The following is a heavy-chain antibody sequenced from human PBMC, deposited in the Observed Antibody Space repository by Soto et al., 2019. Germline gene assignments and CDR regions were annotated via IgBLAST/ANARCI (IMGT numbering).Heavy chain of an antibody. V-gene: IGHV1-69*01. Sequence: QVQLVQSGAEMKKPGSSVRVSCKASGGALSSSGITWVRQAPGQGLEWVAGVIPIFGTTKNAPKFQGRVTVSADESTSTAYMELSSLTSEDTAVYFCARSWPQGSDFPGVISWDALDVWGQGTLVTVSS. CDR1: GGALSSSG. J-gene: IGHJ3*01. D-gene: IGHD2-21*01. CDR2: VIPIFGTT. CDR3: ARSWPQGSDFPGVISWDALDV.